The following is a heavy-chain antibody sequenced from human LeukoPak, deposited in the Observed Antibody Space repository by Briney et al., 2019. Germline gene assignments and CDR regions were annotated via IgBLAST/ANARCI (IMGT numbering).Heavy chain of an antibody. V-gene: IGHV3-7*01. D-gene: IGHD5-18*01. CDR3: ARDVPGTHARSGYSYGRSDY. Sequence: GGPLRLSCAASGFTFSNYWMSWVRQAPGEGLEWVANIKQDGSEKNYVDSVKGRFTISRDDAKNSLYLQMNSLRGEDTAVYYCARDVPGTHARSGYSYGRSDYWGQGTLVTVSS. CDR2: IKQDGSEK. CDR1: GFTFSNYW. J-gene: IGHJ4*02.